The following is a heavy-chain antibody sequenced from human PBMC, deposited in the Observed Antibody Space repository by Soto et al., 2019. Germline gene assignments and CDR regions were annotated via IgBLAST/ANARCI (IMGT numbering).Heavy chain of an antibody. J-gene: IGHJ5*02. V-gene: IGHV4-4*08. Sequence: QVQLQESGPGLVKPSETLSLTCTFSGAFSSTYYWSCIRQPPGKGLEWLGNMSNIGRTHYNPPLNRRSTISLANCNYQFPLKLSSVNAADAAVAFCSRSVWCHAAPCYRFDHSGPGTLVTASS. CDR2: MSNIGRT. CDR1: GAFSSTYY. CDR3: SRSVWCHAAPCYRFDH. D-gene: IGHD2-15*01.